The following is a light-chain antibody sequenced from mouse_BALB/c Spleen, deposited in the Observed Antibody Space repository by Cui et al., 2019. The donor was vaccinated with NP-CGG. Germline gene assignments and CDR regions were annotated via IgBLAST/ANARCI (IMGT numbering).Light chain of an antibody. J-gene: IGLJ1*01. CDR1: TGAVTTTNY. V-gene: IGLV1*01. Sequence: QAVVTQESALTTSPGETVTLTCRSSTGAVTTTNYASWVQEKPDHLFTGLIGGTNNRAPGVPARFSGSLIGDKAALTITGAQTEDEAIYFCALWYSSHWVFGGGTKLTVL. CDR2: GTN. CDR3: ALWYSSHWV.